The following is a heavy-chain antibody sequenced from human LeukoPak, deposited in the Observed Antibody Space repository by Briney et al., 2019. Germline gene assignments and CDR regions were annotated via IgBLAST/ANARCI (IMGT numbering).Heavy chain of an antibody. CDR3: ARQRYCSSTSWECYYYYYGMDV. CDR2: IYYSGST. CDR1: GGSISSGDYY. Sequence: SETLSLTYTVSGGSISSGDYYWSWIRQPPGKGLEWIGYIYYSGSTYYNPSLKSRVTISVDTSKNQFSLKLSSVTAADTAVYYCARQRYCSSTSWECYYYYYGMDVWGQGTTVTVSS. J-gene: IGHJ6*02. V-gene: IGHV4-30-4*01. D-gene: IGHD2-2*01.